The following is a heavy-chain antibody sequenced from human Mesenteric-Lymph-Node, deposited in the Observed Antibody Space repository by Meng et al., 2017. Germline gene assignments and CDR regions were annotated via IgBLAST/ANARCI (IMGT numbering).Heavy chain of an antibody. CDR1: GFTFRSYG. D-gene: IGHD4-23*01. CDR2: IWSDGSNR. Sequence: QVQLVESGGGLVQPGRSLRLSCAASGFTFRSYGMHWVRQAPGKGLEWVAVIWSDGSNRYYADSVKGRFAISRDISKNTLILQMNSLRAEDTAVYYCARGYYGGNSDFDYWGQGTLVTVSS. J-gene: IGHJ4*02. V-gene: IGHV3-33*01. CDR3: ARGYYGGNSDFDY.